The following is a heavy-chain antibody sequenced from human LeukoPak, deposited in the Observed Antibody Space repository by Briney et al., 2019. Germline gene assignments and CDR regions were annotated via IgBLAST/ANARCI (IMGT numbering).Heavy chain of an antibody. Sequence: GGSLRLSCAASGCTFSYYWMHWVRQAPGKGLVWVSRISDDGSRTTYADSVKGRFAISRDNAKNTLYLQMNSLRAEDTAVYYCARDDGFYSDSSFQDYWGQGTLVTVSS. J-gene: IGHJ4*02. D-gene: IGHD2/OR15-2a*01. V-gene: IGHV3-74*01. CDR2: ISDDGSRT. CDR3: ARDDGFYSDSSFQDY. CDR1: GCTFSYYW.